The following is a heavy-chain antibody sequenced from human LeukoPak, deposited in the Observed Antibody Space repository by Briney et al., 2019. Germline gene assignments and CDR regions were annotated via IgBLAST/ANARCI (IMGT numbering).Heavy chain of an antibody. V-gene: IGHV3-7*05. CDR2: IKQDGSEN. CDR3: ARGRSSSGCLFDY. Sequence: GGSLRLSCSASGFTFSSFGLGWVRQAPGKGLEWVANIKQDGSENYYVDSVKGRFTISTDNAKNSLYLQMNSLRAEDAAVYYCARGRSSSGCLFDYWGQGTLVTVSS. D-gene: IGHD3-22*01. J-gene: IGHJ4*02. CDR1: GFTFSSFG.